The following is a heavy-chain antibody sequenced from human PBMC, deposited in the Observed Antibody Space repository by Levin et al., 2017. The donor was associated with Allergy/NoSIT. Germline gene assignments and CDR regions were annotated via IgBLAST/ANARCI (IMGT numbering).Heavy chain of an antibody. CDR2: ISYDGSNK. D-gene: IGHD1-1*01. J-gene: IGHJ6*02. CDR3: AKGSPATGYGHYYYYGMDV. CDR1: GFTFSSYG. Sequence: RGESLKISCAASGFTFSSYGMHWVRQAPGKGLEWVAVISYDGSNKYYADSVKGRFTISRDNSKNTLYLQMNSLRAEGTAVYYCAKGSPATGYGHYYYYGMDVWGQGTTVTVSS. V-gene: IGHV3-30*18.